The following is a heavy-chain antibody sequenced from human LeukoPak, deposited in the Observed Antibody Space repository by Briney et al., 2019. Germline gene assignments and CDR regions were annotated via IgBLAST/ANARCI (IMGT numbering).Heavy chain of an antibody. CDR2: IYSTGVT. Sequence: PSETLSLTCAVYGGSFSGYYWSWIRQPAGKTLEWIGRIYSTGVTDYSPSFKSRVSMSLDTSRNHFSLKLRSVTAADTAMYYCARIGSHNDFWSGYSHWGQGTLVAVSS. CDR1: GGSFSGYY. V-gene: IGHV4-59*10. CDR3: ARIGSHNDFWSGYSH. D-gene: IGHD3-3*01. J-gene: IGHJ4*02.